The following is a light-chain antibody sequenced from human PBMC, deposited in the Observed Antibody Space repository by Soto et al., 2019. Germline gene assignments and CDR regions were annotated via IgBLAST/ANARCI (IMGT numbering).Light chain of an antibody. CDR2: DVS. Sequence: AIQLTQSPSSLSASVGDRVTISCRASQDVSGALAWYQQKPGTAPKILIYDVSVLESGVPTRFSGSGSGTDFTLTITSLQPVDFATYYCQLFNSYPITFVQGTRLEMK. CDR1: QDVSGA. CDR3: QLFNSYPIT. J-gene: IGKJ5*01. V-gene: IGKV1-13*02.